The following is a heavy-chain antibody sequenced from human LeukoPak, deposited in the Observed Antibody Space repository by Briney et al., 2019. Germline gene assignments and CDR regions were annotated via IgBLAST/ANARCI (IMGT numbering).Heavy chain of an antibody. CDR3: ARLQGRGDNYLDY. J-gene: IGHJ4*02. D-gene: IGHD7-27*01. CDR1: GGSISNYY. CDR2: VSYTGSS. Sequence: SETLSLTCTVSGGSISNYYWSWIRQPPGKRLEWIGYVSYTGSSSSNPSLESRVTISVDMSKNQFSLGLSSVTASDTAVYYCARLQGRGDNYLDYWGQGTLVTVSS. V-gene: IGHV4-59*08.